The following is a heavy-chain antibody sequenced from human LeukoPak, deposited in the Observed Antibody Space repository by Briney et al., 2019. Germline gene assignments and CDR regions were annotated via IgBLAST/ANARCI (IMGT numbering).Heavy chain of an antibody. CDR2: ISSSSSYI. CDR1: GFTFSSYS. J-gene: IGHJ6*04. CDR3: ARDYDFSSPMDV. V-gene: IGHV3-21*01. D-gene: IGHD3-3*01. Sequence: GGSLRLSCAASGFTFSSYSMNWVRQAPGKGLEWVSFISSSSSYIYYADSVMGRFTISRDNAKNSLYLQMNSLRAEDTAVYYCARDYDFSSPMDVWGKGTTVTVSS.